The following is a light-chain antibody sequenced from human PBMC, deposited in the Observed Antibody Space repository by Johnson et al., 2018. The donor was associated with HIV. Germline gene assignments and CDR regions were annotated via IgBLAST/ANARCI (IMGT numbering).Light chain of an antibody. CDR3: RRWDDSLRGYV. CDR1: SSNIGNNY. Sequence: QSVLTQPPSVSAAPGQKVTISCSGSSSNIGNNYVSWYQQLPGTAPKLLIYENTKRPSGIPDRFSGSKSGTSATLGITGLQTGDEADYYCRRWDDSLRGYVFGTGTMVTVL. CDR2: ENT. J-gene: IGLJ1*01. V-gene: IGLV1-51*02.